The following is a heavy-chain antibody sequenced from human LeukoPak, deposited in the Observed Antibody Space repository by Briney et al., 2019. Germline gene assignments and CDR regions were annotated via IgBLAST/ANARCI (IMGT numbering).Heavy chain of an antibody. Sequence: PGGSLRLSCAASGFAFSTYSMNWVRQAPGKGLGWISSITSTGTYIYYADSVKGRFTISRDNAKNSLYPQMNSLRAEDTAVYFCARVAGGKFHLDYWGQGTQVTVSS. V-gene: IGHV3-21*01. J-gene: IGHJ4*02. D-gene: IGHD6-13*01. CDR1: GFAFSTYS. CDR3: ARVAGGKFHLDY. CDR2: ITSTGTYI.